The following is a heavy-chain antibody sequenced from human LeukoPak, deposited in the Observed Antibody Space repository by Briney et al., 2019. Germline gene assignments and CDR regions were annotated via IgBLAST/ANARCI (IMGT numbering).Heavy chain of an antibody. V-gene: IGHV3-48*03. CDR3: AELGITMIGGV. CDR1: GFTFSSYE. J-gene: IGHJ6*04. Sequence: PGGSLRLSCAASGFTFSSYEMNWVRQAPGKGQERVSYISSSGSTIYYADSVKGRFTISRDNAKNSLYLQMNSLRAEDTAVYYYAELGITMIGGVWGKGTTVTISS. CDR2: ISSSGSTI. D-gene: IGHD3-10*02.